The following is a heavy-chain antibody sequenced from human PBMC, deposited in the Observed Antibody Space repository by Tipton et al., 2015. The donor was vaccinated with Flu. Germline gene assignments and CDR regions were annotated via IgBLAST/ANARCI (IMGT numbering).Heavy chain of an antibody. J-gene: IGHJ4*02. D-gene: IGHD3-22*01. CDR2: IYTSGST. CDR1: GGSISSYY. V-gene: IGHV4-4*07. Sequence: TLSLTCTVSGGSISSYYWSWIRQPAGKGLEWIGRIYTSGSTNYNPSLKSRVTMSVDTSKNQFSLKLSSVTAADTAVYYCARGKYYYDSSGYSFDYWGQGTLVTDSS. CDR3: ARGKYYYDSSGYSFDY.